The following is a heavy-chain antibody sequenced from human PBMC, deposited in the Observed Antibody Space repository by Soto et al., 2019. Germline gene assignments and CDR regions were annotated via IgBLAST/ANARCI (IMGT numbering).Heavy chain of an antibody. V-gene: IGHV3-48*01. J-gene: IGHJ6*03. CDR2: ISSSSSTI. D-gene: IGHD2-15*01. Sequence: GGSLRLSYAASGFTFSSYSMNWVRQAPGKGLEWVSYISSSSSTIYYADSVKGRFTISRDNAKNSLYLQMNSLRAEDTAVYYCARDLVYCSGGSCYEYYYMDVWGKGTTVTVSS. CDR3: ARDLVYCSGGSCYEYYYMDV. CDR1: GFTFSSYS.